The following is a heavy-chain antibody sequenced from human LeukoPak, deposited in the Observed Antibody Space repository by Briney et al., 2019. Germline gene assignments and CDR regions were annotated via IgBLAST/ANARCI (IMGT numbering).Heavy chain of an antibody. CDR1: GFTLITSP. D-gene: IGHD7-27*01. Sequence: GGSLRLSCATSGFTLITSPMNWVRQAPGRGLEWVSHIGLTSGDIYCADSVRGRFTVSRDVSKNSVHLEMNNLRADDTAVYYCAKSLTALDYWGQGTLVTVSS. CDR3: AKSLTALDY. J-gene: IGHJ4*02. V-gene: IGHV3-21*05. CDR2: IGLTSGDI.